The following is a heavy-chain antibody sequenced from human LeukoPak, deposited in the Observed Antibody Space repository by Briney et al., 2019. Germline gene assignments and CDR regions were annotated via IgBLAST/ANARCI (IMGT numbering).Heavy chain of an antibody. CDR1: GYTFTSYD. J-gene: IGHJ6*02. CDR3: ARVDIVVVPAAMTYYYYGMDV. V-gene: IGHV1-8*01. Sequence: ASVKVSCKASGYTFTSYDINGVRQATGQGLEWMGWMNPNSGNTGYAQKFQGRVTMTRNTSISTAYMELSSLRSEDTAVYYCARVDIVVVPAAMTYYYYGMDVWGQGTTVTVSS. D-gene: IGHD2-2*01. CDR2: MNPNSGNT.